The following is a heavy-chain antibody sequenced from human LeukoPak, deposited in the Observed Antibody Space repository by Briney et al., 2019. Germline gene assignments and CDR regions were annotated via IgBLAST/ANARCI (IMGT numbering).Heavy chain of an antibody. V-gene: IGHV3-30*18. CDR3: AKDPGGY. CDR1: GFTFSSYG. Sequence: GGSLRLSCAASGFTFSSYGMHWVRQAPGKGLEWVAVISYDGSNKYYADSMKGRFTISRDNSKNTLYLQMNILRAEDTAVYYCAKDPGGYWGQGTLVTVSS. CDR2: ISYDGSNK. J-gene: IGHJ4*02. D-gene: IGHD3-16*01.